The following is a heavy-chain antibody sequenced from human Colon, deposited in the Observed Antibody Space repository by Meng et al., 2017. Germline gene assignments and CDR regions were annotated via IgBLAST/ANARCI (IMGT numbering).Heavy chain of an antibody. CDR3: ARGQVWLHY. CDR2: IKEDGTET. D-gene: IGHD5-24*01. J-gene: IGHJ4*02. V-gene: IGHV3-7*01. Sequence: GESLKISCEASGFSFSAYWMTWVRQAQGKGLEWVATIKEDGTETHYVDSVKGRFTISRGNAENSLYLQMSSLRAEDTGVYYCARGQVWLHYWGQGTLVTVSS. CDR1: GFSFSAYW.